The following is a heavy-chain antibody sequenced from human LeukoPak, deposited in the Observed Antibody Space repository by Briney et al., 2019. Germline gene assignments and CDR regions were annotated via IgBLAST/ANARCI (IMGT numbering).Heavy chain of an antibody. CDR2: IKQDGSEK. J-gene: IGHJ6*03. CDR1: GFTFSSYW. V-gene: IGHV3-7*01. D-gene: IGHD4-17*01. Sequence: GGSLRLSCAASGFTFSSYWMSWVRQAPGKGLEWVANIKQDGSEKYYVDSVKGRFTISRDNAKNSLYLQMNSLRAEDTAVYYCARDRVSDTVTTRYYYYYYMDVWGKGTTVTVSS. CDR3: ARDRVSDTVTTRYYYYYYMDV.